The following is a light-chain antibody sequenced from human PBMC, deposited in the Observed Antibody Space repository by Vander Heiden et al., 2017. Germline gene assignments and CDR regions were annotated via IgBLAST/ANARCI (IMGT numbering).Light chain of an antibody. Sequence: IVLTPSPPTLSLSPGERATLSCRASQSVSSYLTWYQQKPGQAPRLLIFDASNRATGVPARFSGSGSGTDFALTISSLEPEDFALYHCQQRSNWPLTFGGGTKVEIK. V-gene: IGKV3-11*01. CDR2: DAS. CDR3: QQRSNWPLT. CDR1: QSVSSY. J-gene: IGKJ4*01.